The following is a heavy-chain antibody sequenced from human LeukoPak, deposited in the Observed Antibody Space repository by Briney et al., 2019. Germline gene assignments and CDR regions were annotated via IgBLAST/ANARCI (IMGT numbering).Heavy chain of an antibody. D-gene: IGHD6-19*01. CDR1: GFTFSSYW. J-gene: IGHJ4*02. Sequence: PGGSLRLSCAASGFTFSSYWMHWVRQAPGKGLVWVSRINSDGNSTSYADSVKGRFSISRDNAKSTLHLQMNSLRAEDTAVYYCARAGYSSGCYYYWGQRTLVTVSS. V-gene: IGHV3-74*01. CDR2: INSDGNST. CDR3: ARAGYSSGCYYY.